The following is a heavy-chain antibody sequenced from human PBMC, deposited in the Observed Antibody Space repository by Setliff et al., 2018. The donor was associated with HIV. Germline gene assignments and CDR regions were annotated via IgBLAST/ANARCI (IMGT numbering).Heavy chain of an antibody. CDR3: ARDKYSSSENFDY. CDR2: INAGNGNT. D-gene: IGHD6-6*01. V-gene: IGHV1-3*01. J-gene: IGHJ4*02. CDR1: GYTFTSYA. Sequence: GASVKVSCKASGYTFTSYAMHWVRQAPGQRLEWMGWINAGNGNTKYSQKFQGRVTITRDTSASTVYMELRSLRSEDTAVYYCARDKYSSSENFDYWGQGTLVTVSS.